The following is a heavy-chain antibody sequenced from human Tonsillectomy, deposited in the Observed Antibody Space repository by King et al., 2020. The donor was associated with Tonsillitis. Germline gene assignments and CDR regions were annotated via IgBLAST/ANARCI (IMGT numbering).Heavy chain of an antibody. CDR3: ARGRKPLPLGLDV. CDR2: ISRSGDTI. D-gene: IGHD1-14*01. CDR1: GFNFSDYY. V-gene: IGHV3-11*01. Sequence: VQLVESGGGLVKPGGSLRLSCAASGFNFSDYYISWIRQAPGKGLEWISYISRSGDTIYYADSVKGRFTISRDNAKKSLYLQMNSLRVDDTAVYYCARGRKPLPLGLDVWGQGTTVTVSS. J-gene: IGHJ6*02.